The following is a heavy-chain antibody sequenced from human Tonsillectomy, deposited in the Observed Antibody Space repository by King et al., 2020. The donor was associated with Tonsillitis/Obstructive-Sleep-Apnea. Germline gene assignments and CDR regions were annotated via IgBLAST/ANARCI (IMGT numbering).Heavy chain of an antibody. V-gene: IGHV3-21*01. D-gene: IGHD3-10*01. CDR3: ARVRFPNSYGSGSGDAFDI. Sequence: QLVQSGGGLVKPGGSLRLSCAASGFTFSSYSMNWVRPAPGKGLEWVSSISSSSSYIYYADSGKGRFTISRDNAKNSLYLQMNSLRAEDTAVYYCARVRFPNSYGSGSGDAFDIWGQGTMVTVSS. CDR2: ISSSSSYI. J-gene: IGHJ3*02. CDR1: GFTFSSYS.